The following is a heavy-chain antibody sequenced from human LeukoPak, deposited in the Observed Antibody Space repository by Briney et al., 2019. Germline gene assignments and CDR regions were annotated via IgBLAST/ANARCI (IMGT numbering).Heavy chain of an antibody. CDR1: GFTFDDYA. CDR3: ARAPPISEYSIYYFDY. Sequence: PGGSLRLSCAASGFTFDDYAMHWVRQAPGKGLEWVSGISWNSGSIGYADSVKGRFTISRDNAKNSLYLQMNSLRAEDTAVYYCARAPPISEYSIYYFDYWGQGTLVTVSS. V-gene: IGHV3-9*01. J-gene: IGHJ4*02. D-gene: IGHD6-6*01. CDR2: ISWNSGSI.